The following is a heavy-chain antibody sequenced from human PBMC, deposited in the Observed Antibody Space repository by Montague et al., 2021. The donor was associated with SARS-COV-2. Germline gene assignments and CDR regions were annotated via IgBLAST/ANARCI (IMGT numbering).Heavy chain of an antibody. CDR1: GFTFDDYA. CDR3: ALPQELGFDY. D-gene: IGHD7-27*01. Sequence: SLRLSCAASGFTFDDYAMHWVRQAPGKGLEWVSGISWNSGGIGYXXSLKGRFTISRDNAKNSLYLQMNSLRAEDTALYYCALPQELGFDYWGQGTLVTVSS. CDR2: ISWNSGGI. V-gene: IGHV3-9*01. J-gene: IGHJ4*02.